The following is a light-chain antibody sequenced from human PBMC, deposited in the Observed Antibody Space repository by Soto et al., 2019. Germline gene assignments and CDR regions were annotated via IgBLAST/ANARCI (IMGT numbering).Light chain of an antibody. J-gene: IGKJ5*01. Sequence: RWTQDRSSLSAYGGDRVTVSCQASQNIKNYLNWYKQKPGRAPKLLIYDASNLEAGGPSRLRGSGAGSDFTLTIRILTPEDIATYYFQQYEKLPTFGQGTRLEIK. CDR1: QNIKNY. CDR3: QQYEKLPT. CDR2: DAS. V-gene: IGKV1-33*01.